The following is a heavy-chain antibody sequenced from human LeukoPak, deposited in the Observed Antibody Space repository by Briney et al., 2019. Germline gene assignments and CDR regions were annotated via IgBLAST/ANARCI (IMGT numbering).Heavy chain of an antibody. CDR3: ARVLSEEWTYYYGMDV. D-gene: IGHD3-3*01. J-gene: IGHJ6*02. V-gene: IGHV4-31*03. CDR1: GGSISSGGYY. CDR2: IYYSGST. Sequence: PSQTLSLTCTVSGGSISSGGYYWSWIRQHPGKGLEWIGYIYYSGSTYYNPSLKSRVTISVDTSKNQFSLKLSSVTAADTAVYYCARVLSEEWTYYYGMDVWGQGTTVTVSS.